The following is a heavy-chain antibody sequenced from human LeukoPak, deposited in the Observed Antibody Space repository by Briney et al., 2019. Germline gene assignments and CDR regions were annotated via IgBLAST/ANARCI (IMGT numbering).Heavy chain of an antibody. D-gene: IGHD2-2*02. J-gene: IGHJ4*02. CDR2: ISYSGTT. CDR3: ARHRRGDCSSASCYTDY. V-gene: IGHV4-39*01. CDR1: GGSISSSNYY. Sequence: SETLSLTCIVSGGSISSSNYYWGWIRQPPGKGLEWIGSISYSGTTYYNPSLNSQVTISVDTSKNQFSLRLSSVTVADTAVYYCARHRRGDCSSASCYTDYWGQGTLVTVSS.